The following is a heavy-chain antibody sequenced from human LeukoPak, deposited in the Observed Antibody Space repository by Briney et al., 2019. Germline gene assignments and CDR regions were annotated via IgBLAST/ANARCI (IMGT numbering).Heavy chain of an antibody. J-gene: IGHJ4*02. CDR3: ARGVGYDFWSGYYLGHFDY. CDR2: INSDGSST. CDR1: GFTFSSYW. Sequence: GGSLRLSCAASGFTFSSYWMHWVRQAPGKGLVWVSRINSDGSSTSYADSVKGRFTISRDNSKNTLYLQMNSLRAEDTAVYYCARGVGYDFWSGYYLGHFDYWGQGTLVTVSS. D-gene: IGHD3-3*01. V-gene: IGHV3-74*01.